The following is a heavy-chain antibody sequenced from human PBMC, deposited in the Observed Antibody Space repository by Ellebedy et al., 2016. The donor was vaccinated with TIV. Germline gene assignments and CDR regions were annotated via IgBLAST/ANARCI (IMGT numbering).Heavy chain of an antibody. Sequence: GESLKISCAASGFTFSSYAMHWVRQAPGKGLEWVAVISYDGSNKYYADSVKGRFTISRDNSKNTLYLQMNSLRAEDTAVYYCARDSYDSSGYYIDWGQGTLVTVSS. J-gene: IGHJ4*02. CDR1: GFTFSSYA. CDR3: ARDSYDSSGYYID. D-gene: IGHD3-22*01. CDR2: ISYDGSNK. V-gene: IGHV3-30-3*01.